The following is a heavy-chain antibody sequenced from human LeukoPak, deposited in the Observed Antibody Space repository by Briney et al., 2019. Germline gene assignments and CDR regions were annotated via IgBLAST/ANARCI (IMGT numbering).Heavy chain of an antibody. V-gene: IGHV3-7*03. CDR1: GFTFGSYW. CDR3: ARRATYGDEARFDP. CDR2: IKQDGSEK. J-gene: IGHJ5*02. D-gene: IGHD4-17*01. Sequence: GGSLRLSCAASGFTFGSYWMSWVRQAPGKGLEWVANIKQDGSEKYYVASVKGRFTISRDNAKNSLYLQMNSLRAEDTAVYYCARRATYGDEARFDPWGQGTLVTVSS.